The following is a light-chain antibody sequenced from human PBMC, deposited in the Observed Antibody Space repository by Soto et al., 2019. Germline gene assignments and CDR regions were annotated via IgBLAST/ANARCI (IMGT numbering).Light chain of an antibody. CDR1: NTNIGSNT. CDR2: SNN. Sequence: QSVLTQPPSASGTPGQRVTISCSGSNTNIGSNTVNWYQQLPGTAPRLLIYSNNRRPSGVPDRFSGSKSGTSASLAISGLQSEDEADYYCAAWDDSLNGFYVFGTGTKVTVL. CDR3: AAWDDSLNGFYV. J-gene: IGLJ1*01. V-gene: IGLV1-44*01.